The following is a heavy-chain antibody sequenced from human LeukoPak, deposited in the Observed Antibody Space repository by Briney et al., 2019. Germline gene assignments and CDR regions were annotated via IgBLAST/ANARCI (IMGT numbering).Heavy chain of an antibody. CDR3: ARQTATHHLLKY. CDR2: IYYSGST. V-gene: IGHV4-39*01. Sequence: SETLSLTCTVSGGSISSSSYYWGWIRQPPGKGLEWIGTIYYSGSTDYNPSLRSRVTISVDTSKNQFSLKVNSVTAADTAVYYCARQTATHHLLKYWGQGTLVTVSS. CDR1: GGSISSSSYY. J-gene: IGHJ4*02. D-gene: IGHD1-1*01.